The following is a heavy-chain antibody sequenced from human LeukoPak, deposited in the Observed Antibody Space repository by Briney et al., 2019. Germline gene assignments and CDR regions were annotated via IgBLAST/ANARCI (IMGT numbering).Heavy chain of an antibody. J-gene: IGHJ4*02. D-gene: IGHD4-23*01. CDR1: GYSFTSYW. CDR2: IYPDVSDT. CDR3: ARRFKDGGGSGGIDY. V-gene: IGHV5-51*01. Sequence: GESLKISCKGSGYSFTSYWIAWVRQMPGKGLEWMGIIYPDVSDTRYSPSFQGQVSISADKSISTAYLQWSSLRASDTAMYFCARRFKDGGGSGGIDYWGQGTLVTVSS.